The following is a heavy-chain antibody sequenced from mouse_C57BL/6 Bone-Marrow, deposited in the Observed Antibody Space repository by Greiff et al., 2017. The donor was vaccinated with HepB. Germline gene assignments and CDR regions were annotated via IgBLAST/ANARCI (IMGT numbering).Heavy chain of an antibody. V-gene: IGHV1-69*01. Sequence: QVQLQQSGAELVMPGASVKLSCKASGYTFTSYWMHWVKQRPGQGLEWIGEIDPSDSYTNYNQKFKGKSTLTVDKSSSTAYMQLSSLTSEDSAVYYCARNYGSRRAWFAYWGQGTLVTVSA. D-gene: IGHD1-1*01. CDR2: IDPSDSYT. J-gene: IGHJ3*01. CDR1: GYTFTSYW. CDR3: ARNYGSRRAWFAY.